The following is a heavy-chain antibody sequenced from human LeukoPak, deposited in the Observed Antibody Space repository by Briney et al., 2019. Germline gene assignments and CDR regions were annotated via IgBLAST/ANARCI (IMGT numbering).Heavy chain of an antibody. D-gene: IGHD6-13*01. J-gene: IGHJ4*02. CDR2: IYYSGSA. CDR3: ASRPGSSWTFDY. Sequence: SETLSLTCTVSGGSISSSNYYWGWIRQPPGKGLEWIGTIYYSGSAYYNPSLKSRVTISVDKSKNQFSLKLSSVTAADTAVYYCASRPGSSWTFDYWGQGTLVTVSS. V-gene: IGHV4-39*07. CDR1: GGSISSSNYY.